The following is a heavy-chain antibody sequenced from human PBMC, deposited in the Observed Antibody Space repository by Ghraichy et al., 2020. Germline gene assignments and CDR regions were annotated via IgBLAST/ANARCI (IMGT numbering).Heavy chain of an antibody. Sequence: ETLSLTCAVYGGSFSGYYWSWIRQPPGKGLEWIGEINHSGSTNYNPSLKSRVTISVDTSKNQFSLKLSSVTAADTAVYYCARASPVVDFDYWGQGTLVTVSS. CDR1: GGSFSGYY. D-gene: IGHD2-2*01. CDR2: INHSGST. CDR3: ARASPVVDFDY. V-gene: IGHV4-34*01. J-gene: IGHJ4*02.